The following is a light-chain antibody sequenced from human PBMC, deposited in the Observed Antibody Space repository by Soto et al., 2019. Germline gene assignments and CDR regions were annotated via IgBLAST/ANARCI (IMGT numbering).Light chain of an antibody. V-gene: IGKV1-5*03. CDR2: KAS. CDR1: QSISEW. Sequence: DIQMTQSPSTLSASVGDRVTITCRASQSISEWLAWYQQKPGKAPKLLIYKASSLESGVPSRFSGSASGTEFTLTISSLQPDDFATYYCQQYNSYTGTYTFGQGTKLEIK. J-gene: IGKJ2*01. CDR3: QQYNSYTGTYT.